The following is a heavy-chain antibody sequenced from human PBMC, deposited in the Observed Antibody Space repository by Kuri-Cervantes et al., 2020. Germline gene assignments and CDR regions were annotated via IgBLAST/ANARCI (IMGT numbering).Heavy chain of an antibody. CDR1: GGSISSYY. CDR3: ARDPYHSGYDYPVDN. Sequence: ESLKISCTVSGGSISSYYWSWIRQPPGKGLEWIGYIYYSGSTNYNPSLKSRDTISVDTSKNQFSLNLSSVTAADTAVYYCARDPYHSGYDYPVDNWGQGTLVTVSS. CDR2: IYYSGST. J-gene: IGHJ4*02. D-gene: IGHD5-12*01. V-gene: IGHV4-59*12.